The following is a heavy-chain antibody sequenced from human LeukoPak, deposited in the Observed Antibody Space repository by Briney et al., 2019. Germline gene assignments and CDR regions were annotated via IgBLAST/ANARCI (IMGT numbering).Heavy chain of an antibody. CDR1: GFTFSHYE. V-gene: IGHV3-64*01. Sequence: GGSLRLSCAGSGFTFSHYEMQWVRQAPGKGLEYVSAISADGGGTFYANSVKGRFIISRDNSKNTLYLQMGSLSVEDMAVYYCARLIGGFSFGYLYFDYWGQGTLVTVSS. CDR2: ISADGGGT. D-gene: IGHD5-18*01. J-gene: IGHJ4*02. CDR3: ARLIGGFSFGYLYFDY.